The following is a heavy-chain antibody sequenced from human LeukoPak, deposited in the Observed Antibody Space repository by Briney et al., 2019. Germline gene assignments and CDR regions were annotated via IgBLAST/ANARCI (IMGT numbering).Heavy chain of an antibody. CDR3: AVELFGFNWFDP. CDR1: GYTFTGYY. J-gene: IGHJ5*02. Sequence: AAVKDSCMASGYTFTGYYMHWVRQAPGQGLEWMGWINPNSGGTNYAQKFQGRVTMTRDTSISTAYMELSRLRSDDTAVYYCAVELFGFNWFDPWGQGPVVPVTS. V-gene: IGHV1-2*02. CDR2: INPNSGGT. D-gene: IGHD3-10*02.